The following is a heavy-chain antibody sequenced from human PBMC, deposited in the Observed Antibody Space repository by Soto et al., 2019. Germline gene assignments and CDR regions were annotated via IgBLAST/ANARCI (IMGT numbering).Heavy chain of an antibody. CDR2: VSGSGGST. CDR3: AKLERVYCSGGSCYYDY. J-gene: IGHJ4*02. Sequence: EVQLLASGGGLVQPGGALRLSCAASGFTFSNYDMTWVRQAPGKGLEWVSVVSGSGGSTYYADSVKGRFTISRDNSKNTLYLQMNSLRAEDTAIYYCAKLERVYCSGGSCYYDYWGQGILFTVSS. CDR1: GFTFSNYD. V-gene: IGHV3-23*01. D-gene: IGHD2-15*01.